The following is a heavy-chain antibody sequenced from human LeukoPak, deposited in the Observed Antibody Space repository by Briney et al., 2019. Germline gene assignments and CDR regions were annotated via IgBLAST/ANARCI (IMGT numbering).Heavy chain of an antibody. V-gene: IGHV3-23*01. CDR1: GFTFSSYA. CDR3: AKSITGYSGSLEGDAFDI. J-gene: IGHJ3*02. CDR2: ISGSGGST. Sequence: PGGSLRLSCAASGFTFSSYAMSWVRQAPGKGLEWVPAISGSGGSTYYADSVKGRFTISRDNSKNTLYLQMNSLRAEDTAVYYCAKSITGYSGSLEGDAFDIWGQGTMVTVSS. D-gene: IGHD1-26*01.